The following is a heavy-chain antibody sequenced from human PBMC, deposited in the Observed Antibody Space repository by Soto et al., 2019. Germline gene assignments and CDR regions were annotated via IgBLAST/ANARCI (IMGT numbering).Heavy chain of an antibody. CDR2: INPSGTNT. Sequence: QAQLVESGGGLAKPGGSLRLSCAASGFTFSDHYMSWIRQAPGKGLEWISYINPSGTNTNYAESVKGRFTITRDNAENSLYLQMYSLRAGDTGLEYCARGHYSLDVWGQGATVTVSS. J-gene: IGHJ6*02. V-gene: IGHV3-11*06. CDR1: GFTFSDHY. CDR3: ARGHYSLDV.